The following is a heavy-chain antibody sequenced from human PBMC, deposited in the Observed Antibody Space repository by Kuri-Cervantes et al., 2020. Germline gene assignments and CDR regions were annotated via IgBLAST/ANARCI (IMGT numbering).Heavy chain of an antibody. D-gene: IGHD3-10*01. CDR3: ERRRNSGNDY. CDR1: GFTFSDYY. V-gene: IGHV3-11*01. Sequence: GESLKISCAASGFTFSDYYMSWIRQAPGKGLEWASYISSGGSSIYYADSVKGRFTISRDNAKNSLYLQMSSLGAGDTAVYYCERRRNSGNDYWGQGTLVTVSS. J-gene: IGHJ4*02. CDR2: ISSGGSSI.